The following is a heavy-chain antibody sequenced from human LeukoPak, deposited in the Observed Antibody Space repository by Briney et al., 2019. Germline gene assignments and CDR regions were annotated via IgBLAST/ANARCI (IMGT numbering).Heavy chain of an antibody. D-gene: IGHD3-10*01. CDR2: LRGNGET. CDR3: ARASWVSDPDAVR. V-gene: IGHV3-23*01. J-gene: IGHJ4*02. Sequence: GGSLRLSCAASGFTFTNYAMSWVRQGPARGLEWVSSLRGNGETFYADSVKGRFALSRDDSRNTVYLQLNNLRVEDTAVYYCARASWVSDPDAVRWGQGTQVTVSS. CDR1: GFTFTNYA.